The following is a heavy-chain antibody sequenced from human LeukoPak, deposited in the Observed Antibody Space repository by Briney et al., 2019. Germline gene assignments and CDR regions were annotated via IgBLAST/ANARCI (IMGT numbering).Heavy chain of an antibody. CDR3: AKMDSDCSGGSCYSRGPGDWYFDL. D-gene: IGHD2-15*01. V-gene: IGHV3-23*01. Sequence: GGSLRLSCAASGFTFSSYAMSWVRQAPGKGLEWVSAISGSGGSTYYADSVKGRFTISRDNSKNTLYLQMNSLRAEDTAVYYCAKMDSDCSGGSCYSRGPGDWYFDLWGRGTLVTVSS. CDR1: GFTFSSYA. CDR2: ISGSGGST. J-gene: IGHJ2*01.